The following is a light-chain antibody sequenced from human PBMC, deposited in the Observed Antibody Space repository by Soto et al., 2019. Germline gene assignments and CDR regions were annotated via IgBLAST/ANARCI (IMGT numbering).Light chain of an antibody. Sequence: DIQMTQSPSSLSASVGDRVTITCRASQAISNYLAWYQQKPGEVPHLLIYAASTLHSRVPSRFSGSGSGTDFTLTINSLQPEDVATYYCQQYNCAPWTFGQGTKVEIK. CDR3: QQYNCAPWT. CDR2: AAS. V-gene: IGKV1-27*01. J-gene: IGKJ1*01. CDR1: QAISNY.